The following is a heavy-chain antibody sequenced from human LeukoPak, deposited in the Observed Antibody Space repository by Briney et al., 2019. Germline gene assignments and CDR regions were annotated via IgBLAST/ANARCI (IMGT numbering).Heavy chain of an antibody. Sequence: PSETLSLTCAVYGGSFSGYYWSWIRQPPGKGLEWIGEINHSGSTNYNPSLKSRVTISVDTSKNQFSPKLSSVTAADTAVYYCARGVRAMVMSFYYFDYWGQGTLVTVSS. D-gene: IGHD5-18*01. CDR3: ARGVRAMVMSFYYFDY. J-gene: IGHJ4*02. CDR1: GGSFSGYY. CDR2: INHSGST. V-gene: IGHV4-34*01.